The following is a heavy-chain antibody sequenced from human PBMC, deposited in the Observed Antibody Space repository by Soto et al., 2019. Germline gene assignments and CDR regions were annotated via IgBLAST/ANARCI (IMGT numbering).Heavy chain of an antibody. V-gene: IGHV1-18*01. D-gene: IGHD3-3*01. J-gene: IGHJ4*02. Sequence: ASVKVSCKASGYTFTSYGISWVRQAPGQGLEWMGWISAYNGNTNYAQKLQGRVTMTTDTSTSTAYMELRSLRSDDTAVYYFAREILRDFWSGYSHPFDYWAQGTLVTVSS. CDR2: ISAYNGNT. CDR3: AREILRDFWSGYSHPFDY. CDR1: GYTFTSYG.